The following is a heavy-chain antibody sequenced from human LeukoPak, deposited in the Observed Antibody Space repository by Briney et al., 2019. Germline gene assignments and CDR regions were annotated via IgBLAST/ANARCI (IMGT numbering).Heavy chain of an antibody. CDR1: GYTLTELS. Sequence: RASVKVSCKVSGYTLTELSMHWVRQAPGKGLEWMGGFDPEDGETIYAQKFQGRVTMTEDTSTDTAYMELSSLRSEGTAVYYCATDVAVAGPWDYWGQGTLVTVSS. D-gene: IGHD6-13*01. J-gene: IGHJ4*02. CDR2: FDPEDGET. CDR3: ATDVAVAGPWDY. V-gene: IGHV1-24*01.